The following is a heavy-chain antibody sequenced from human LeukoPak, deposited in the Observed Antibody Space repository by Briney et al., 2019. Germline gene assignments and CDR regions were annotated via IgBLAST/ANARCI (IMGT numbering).Heavy chain of an antibody. CDR2: INPRGGST. Sequence: ASVKVSCKASGYTFISYYMHWVRQAPGQGLEWMGIINPRGGSTSYAQKFQGRVTLTRDTSTSTVYMELSSLRSEDTAVYYCARDENEGFWDYVWGSYRLQNAFDIWGQGTMVTVTS. V-gene: IGHV1-46*01. CDR1: GYTFISYY. D-gene: IGHD3-16*02. J-gene: IGHJ3*02. CDR3: ARDENEGFWDYVWGSYRLQNAFDI.